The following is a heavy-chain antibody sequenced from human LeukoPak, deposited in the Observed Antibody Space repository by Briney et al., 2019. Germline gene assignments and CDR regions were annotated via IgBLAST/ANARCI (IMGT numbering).Heavy chain of an antibody. Sequence: SETLSLTCTVSGDSVASGGYYWNWIRQPPGKGLEWIGYIYYSVSTNYNLSLKSRVTISVDTSEDQFSLKLTSVTAADTAVYYCARGGRGRNWFDPWGQGTLVTVSS. CDR2: IYYSVST. V-gene: IGHV4-61*08. D-gene: IGHD3-10*01. J-gene: IGHJ5*02. CDR1: GDSVASGGYY. CDR3: ARGGRGRNWFDP.